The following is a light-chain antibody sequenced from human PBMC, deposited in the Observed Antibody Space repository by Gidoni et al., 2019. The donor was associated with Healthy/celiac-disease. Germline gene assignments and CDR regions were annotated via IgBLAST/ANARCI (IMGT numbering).Light chain of an antibody. V-gene: IGKV4-1*01. Sequence: DIVMTQSPDSLAVSLGERATINCKSSQSVLYSSNTKNYLAWYQQKPGQHPTLLIYWASTRASGVPDRFSGSGSGTDFTLTISSLQAEDVAVYYCQQYYSTPWTFGQGTKVEIK. CDR1: QSVLYSSNTKNY. CDR3: QQYYSTPWT. CDR2: WAS. J-gene: IGKJ1*01.